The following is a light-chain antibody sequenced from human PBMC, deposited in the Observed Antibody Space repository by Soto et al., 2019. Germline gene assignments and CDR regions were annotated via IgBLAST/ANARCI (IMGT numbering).Light chain of an antibody. J-gene: IGKJ3*01. V-gene: IGKV3-20*01. CDR1: QSVSSTY. Sequence: IVLTQSPGTLSLSPGDRATLSCRADQSVSSTYLAWYQQKPGQAPRLLIYGASNRATGIPDRFSGGGSGTDFTLTISRLEPEDFAVYYCQQYGTSPLTFGPGTKVEIK. CDR3: QQYGTSPLT. CDR2: GAS.